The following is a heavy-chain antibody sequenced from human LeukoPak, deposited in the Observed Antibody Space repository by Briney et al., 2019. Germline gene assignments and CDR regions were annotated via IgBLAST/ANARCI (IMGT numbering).Heavy chain of an antibody. CDR1: GGSISSYY. D-gene: IGHD3-10*01. V-gene: IGHV4-59*01. Sequence: SETLSLTCTVSGGSISSYYWSWIRQPPAKGLEWIGYIYYSGSTNYNPSLKSRVTISVDTSKNQFSLKLSSVTAADTAVNYCARVAPQYYYGSGKNAFDIWGQGTMVTVSS. J-gene: IGHJ3*02. CDR3: ARVAPQYYYGSGKNAFDI. CDR2: IYYSGST.